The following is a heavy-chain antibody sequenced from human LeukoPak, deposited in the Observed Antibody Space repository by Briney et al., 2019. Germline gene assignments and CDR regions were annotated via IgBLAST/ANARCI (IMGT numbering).Heavy chain of an antibody. CDR2: INSDGSST. J-gene: IGHJ4*02. Sequence: GGSLRLSCAASGFTFSSYWMHWVRQAPGKGLVWVSRINSDGSSTSYADSVKGRFTISRDNAKNTLYLQMNSLRAEDTAVYYCAKDRRRYYYGSGSPYYFDYWGQGTLVTVSS. CDR1: GFTFSSYW. D-gene: IGHD3-10*01. CDR3: AKDRRRYYYGSGSPYYFDY. V-gene: IGHV3-74*01.